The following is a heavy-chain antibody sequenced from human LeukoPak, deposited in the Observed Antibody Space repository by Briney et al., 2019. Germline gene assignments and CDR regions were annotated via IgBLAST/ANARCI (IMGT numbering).Heavy chain of an antibody. D-gene: IGHD3-16*01. J-gene: IGHJ3*02. CDR3: TRDGGEGGNSAFDI. CDR2: IRRGTNGYTT. CDR1: GFTFSDYI. Sequence: PGGSLRLSCAASGFTFSDYILDWVRQAPGKGLEWVGRIRRGTNGYTTEYAASVKGRFIISRDDSKNSMYLHMNSLKTEDTAVYHCTRDGGEGGNSAFDIWGPGTMVTVSS. V-gene: IGHV3-72*01.